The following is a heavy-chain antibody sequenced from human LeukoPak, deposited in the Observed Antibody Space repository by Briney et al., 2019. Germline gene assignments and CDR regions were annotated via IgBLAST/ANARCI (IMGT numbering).Heavy chain of an antibody. CDR2: IWYDGSNK. V-gene: IGHV3-33*01. Sequence: GGSLRLSCAASGFTVSSYGMHWVRQAPGKGLEWVAVIWYDGSNKYYADSVKGRFTISRDNSKNTLYLQMNSLRAEDTAVYYCARGITSFWSGYYNGAGDYYYMDVWGKGTTVTVSS. J-gene: IGHJ6*03. CDR3: ARGITSFWSGYYNGAGDYYYMDV. CDR1: GFTVSSYG. D-gene: IGHD3-3*01.